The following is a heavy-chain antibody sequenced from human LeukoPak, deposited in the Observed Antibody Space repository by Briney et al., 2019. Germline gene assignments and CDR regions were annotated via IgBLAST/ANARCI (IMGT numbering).Heavy chain of an antibody. CDR1: GNTFTGYY. Sequence: ASVKVSFKASGNTFTGYYIHWVRQAPGQGLEWMGWINANSGGTNYAQKFQGRVTMTRDTSISTAYMELGRLRSDDTAVYYCARDQESGASGDHGNWGQGTLVTVSS. CDR3: ARDQESGASGDHGN. D-gene: IGHD7-27*01. V-gene: IGHV1-2*02. CDR2: INANSGGT. J-gene: IGHJ4*02.